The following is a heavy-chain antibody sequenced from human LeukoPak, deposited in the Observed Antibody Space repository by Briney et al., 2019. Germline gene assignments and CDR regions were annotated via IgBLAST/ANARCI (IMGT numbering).Heavy chain of an antibody. V-gene: IGHV1-69*13. D-gene: IGHD5-12*01. CDR3: ARVEGGYSGYDYSGFDY. CDR2: IIPIFGTA. Sequence: SVTVSCKASGGTFSSYAISWVRQAPGQGLEWMGGIIPIFGTANYAQKFQGRVTITADESTSTAYMELSSLRSEDTAVYYCARVEGGYSGYDYSGFDYWGQGTLVTVSS. J-gene: IGHJ4*02. CDR1: GGTFSSYA.